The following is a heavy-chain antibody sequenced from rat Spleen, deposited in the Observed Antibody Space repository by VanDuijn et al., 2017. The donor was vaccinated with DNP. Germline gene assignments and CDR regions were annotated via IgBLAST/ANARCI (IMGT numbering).Heavy chain of an antibody. CDR1: GFSFSDYN. J-gene: IGHJ4*01. Sequence: DVQLVESGGGLVQPGRSLKLSCVGSGFSFSDYNMAWVRQAPKKGLEWVTTINYDGSDIYYRDSVKGRFTVSRDNAKSTLYLHMDSLRSEDTATYYCARDNYGTYGAMDAWGQGTSVTVSS. CDR3: ARDNYGTYGAMDA. CDR2: INYDGSDI. D-gene: IGHD1-3*01. V-gene: IGHV5-7*01.